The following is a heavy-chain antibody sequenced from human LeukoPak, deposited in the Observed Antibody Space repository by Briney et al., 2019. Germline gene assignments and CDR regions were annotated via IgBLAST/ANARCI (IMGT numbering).Heavy chain of an antibody. CDR1: GGSIRSSRYY. J-gene: IGHJ4*02. Sequence: SETLSLTCIVSGGSIRSSRYYWGWIRRPPGKGLEWIGSISYSGSTYYNPSLKSRLTISVDTSKNQFSLKLSSVTAADTAVYYCAKGPKQQLVGSRGHFFDYWGQGTLVTVSS. CDR2: ISYSGST. V-gene: IGHV4-39*07. D-gene: IGHD6-13*01. CDR3: AKGPKQQLVGSRGHFFDY.